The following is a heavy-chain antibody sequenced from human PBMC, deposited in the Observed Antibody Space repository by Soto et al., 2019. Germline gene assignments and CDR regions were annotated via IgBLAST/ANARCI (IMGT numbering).Heavy chain of an antibody. CDR3: AREHKVGVAANDAFDI. CDR2: IIPIFGTA. J-gene: IGHJ3*02. V-gene: IGHV1-69*12. Sequence: QVQLVQSGAEVKKPGSSVKVSCKASGGTFSSYAISWVRQAPGQGLEWMGGIIPIFGTANYAQKFQGRVTITADESTSTAYMELSSLRSEDTAVYYCAREHKVGVAANDAFDIWGQGTMVTVSS. CDR1: GGTFSSYA. D-gene: IGHD2-15*01.